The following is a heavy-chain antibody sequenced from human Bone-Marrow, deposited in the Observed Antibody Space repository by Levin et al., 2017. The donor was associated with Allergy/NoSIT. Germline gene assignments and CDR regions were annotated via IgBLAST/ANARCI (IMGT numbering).Heavy chain of an antibody. CDR3: ARGGSFYDALDI. Sequence: LSLTCAASGFPFDDYAMHWVRQAPGKGLEWVSGISWNSETKGYADSVEGRFTISRDSAKNSLYLQMDSLRAEDTALYYCARGGSFYDALDIWGQGTMVTVSS. CDR1: GFPFDDYA. V-gene: IGHV3-9*01. J-gene: IGHJ3*02. CDR2: ISWNSETK. D-gene: IGHD3-3*01.